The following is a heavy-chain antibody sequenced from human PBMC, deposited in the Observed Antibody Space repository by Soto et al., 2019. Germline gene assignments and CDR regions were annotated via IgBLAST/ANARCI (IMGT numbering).Heavy chain of an antibody. CDR2: IYPANYDT. V-gene: IGHV5-51*01. Sequence: GESLTISCKGSGYSFTNYWIGWVRQMPGKGLEWMGIIYPANYDTKYSPSFQGQVTISVDNSITTAYLHWSGLKASDTAMYYCAACRDGSTSWDYWGQGALVTVSS. J-gene: IGHJ4*02. CDR1: GYSFTNYW. CDR3: AACRDGSTSWDY. D-gene: IGHD2-15*01.